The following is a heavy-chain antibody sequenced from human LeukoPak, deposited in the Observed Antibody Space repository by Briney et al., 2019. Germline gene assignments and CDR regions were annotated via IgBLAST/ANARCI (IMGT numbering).Heavy chain of an antibody. J-gene: IGHJ4*02. CDR2: MYSGGTT. CDR3: ARDLLRGFDY. CDR1: GFTFSSYA. D-gene: IGHD2-15*01. V-gene: IGHV3-53*01. Sequence: GGSLRLSCAASGFTFSSYAMSWVRQAPGKGLEWVSVMYSGGTTYYADSVKGRFTISRDNSKNMLYLQMNSLRAEDTAVYYCARDLLRGFDYWGQGTLVTVSS.